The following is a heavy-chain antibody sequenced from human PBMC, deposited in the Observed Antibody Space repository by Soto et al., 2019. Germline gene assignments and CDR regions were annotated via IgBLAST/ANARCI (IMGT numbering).Heavy chain of an antibody. V-gene: IGHV3-13*01. CDR2: IGTAGDT. J-gene: IGHJ5*02. D-gene: IGHD3-9*01. CDR1: GFTFSSYD. CDR3: ARGAHYSKYYDILPGYYNWFDP. Sequence: GGSLRLSCAASGFTFSSYDMRWVRQATGKGLEWVSAIGTAGDTYYPGSVKGRFTISRENAKNSLYLQMNSLRAEDTAVYYCARGAHYSKYYDILPGYYNWFDPWGQGTLVTVSS.